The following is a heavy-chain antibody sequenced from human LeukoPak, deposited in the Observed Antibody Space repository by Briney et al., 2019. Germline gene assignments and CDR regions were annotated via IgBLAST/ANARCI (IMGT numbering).Heavy chain of an antibody. D-gene: IGHD6-13*01. V-gene: IGHV4-39*01. J-gene: IGHJ4*02. CDR3: ARQSMSAAGNLLFDY. CDR1: GGSISSSSYY. CDR2: IYYSGST. Sequence: SETLSLTCTVSGGSISSSSYYWGWIRQPPGKGLEWIVRIYYSGSTYDNPSLKSRVTISVDTSKNQCSLKLSSVTAADTAVYYCARQSMSAAGNLLFDYWGQGTLVTVSS.